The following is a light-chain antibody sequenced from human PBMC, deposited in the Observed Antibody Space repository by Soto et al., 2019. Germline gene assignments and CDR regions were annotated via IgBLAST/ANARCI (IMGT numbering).Light chain of an antibody. J-gene: IGKJ2*01. Sequence: EIVLTQSPGILSVSPGERATLSCRASQSISRSLAWYQQQPGQAPRLLISDASTRATGIPARFSGSGSGTEFTLTISSLQSEDFALYYCHQYNSWPPGTFGQGTKVDSK. CDR3: HQYNSWPPGT. CDR1: QSISRS. CDR2: DAS. V-gene: IGKV3-15*01.